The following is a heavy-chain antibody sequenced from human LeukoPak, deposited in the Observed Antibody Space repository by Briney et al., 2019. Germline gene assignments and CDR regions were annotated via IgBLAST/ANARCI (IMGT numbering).Heavy chain of an antibody. Sequence: SETLSLTCAVYGGSFSGYYWSWIRQPPGKGLEWIGEINHSGSTNYNPSLKSRVTISVDTSKNQFSLKLSSVTAADTAVYYCARHLYSSGYVFDYWGQGTLVTVSS. V-gene: IGHV4-34*01. CDR3: ARHLYSSGYVFDY. D-gene: IGHD6-19*01. J-gene: IGHJ4*02. CDR1: GGSFSGYY. CDR2: INHSGST.